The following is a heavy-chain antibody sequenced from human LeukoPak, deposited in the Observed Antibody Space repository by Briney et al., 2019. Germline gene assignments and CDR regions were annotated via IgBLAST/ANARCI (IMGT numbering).Heavy chain of an antibody. Sequence: SETLSLTCAVYGGSFSGYYWSWIRQPPGKGLEWIGEINHSGSTNYNPSLKSRVTISVDTSENQFSLKLSSVTAADTAVYYCATNLRGVIISAFDIWGQGTMVTVSS. CDR1: GGSFSGYY. D-gene: IGHD3-10*01. CDR3: ATNLRGVIISAFDI. V-gene: IGHV4-34*01. J-gene: IGHJ3*02. CDR2: INHSGST.